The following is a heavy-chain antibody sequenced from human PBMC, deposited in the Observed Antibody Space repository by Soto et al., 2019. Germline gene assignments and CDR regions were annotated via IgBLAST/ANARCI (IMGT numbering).Heavy chain of an antibody. CDR1: GGSVSSSRYY. J-gene: IGHJ5*02. D-gene: IGHD3-3*01. V-gene: IGHV4-39*01. Sequence: PSESLYLTCAVSGGSVSSSRYYWGWMRQPPGKGLEWIGSIYYCGSTYYNPSLKSRVTISVDTSKNQFSLKLSSVTAADTAVYYCARHPYGDFWSGPQNWFDPWGQGTLVTVSS. CDR2: IYYCGST. CDR3: ARHPYGDFWSGPQNWFDP.